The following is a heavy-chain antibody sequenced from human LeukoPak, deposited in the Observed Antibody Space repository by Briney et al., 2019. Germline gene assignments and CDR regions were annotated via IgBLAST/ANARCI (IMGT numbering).Heavy chain of an antibody. CDR2: IKSNTNGGTT. D-gene: IGHD1-26*01. CDR1: GFTFSNAW. V-gene: IGHV3-15*01. J-gene: IGHJ6*03. CDR3: NYLFGNAWRYYFYMDV. Sequence: GGSLRLSCAASGFTFSNAWMSWLRQAPGKGLEWVGRIKSNTNGGTTDYAAPVKGRFTISRDDSKNTLYLQMNILKAEDTRVYYCNYLFGNAWRYYFYMDVWGKGTTVTVSS.